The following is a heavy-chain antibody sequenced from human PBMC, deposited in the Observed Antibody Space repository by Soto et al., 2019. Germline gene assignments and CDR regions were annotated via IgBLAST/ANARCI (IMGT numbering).Heavy chain of an antibody. Sequence: ASVKVSCKASGYTFTSYYMHWVRQASGQGLEWMGIINPSGGSTSYAQKFQGRVTMTRDTSTSTAYMELSSLRSEDTAVYYCARDQIAARPPCAFDIWGQGTMVTVSS. D-gene: IGHD6-6*01. J-gene: IGHJ3*02. V-gene: IGHV1-46*01. CDR1: GYTFTSYY. CDR2: INPSGGST. CDR3: ARDQIAARPPCAFDI.